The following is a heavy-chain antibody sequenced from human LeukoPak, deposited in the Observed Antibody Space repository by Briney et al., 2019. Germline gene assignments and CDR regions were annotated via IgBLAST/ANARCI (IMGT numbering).Heavy chain of an antibody. V-gene: IGHV4-59*11. CDR1: GDSFSSHY. J-gene: IGHJ3*02. D-gene: IGHD4-17*01. CDR2: ISYIGST. CDR3: ARDLVTVTKGFDI. Sequence: SETLSLTCVVSGDSFSSHYWTWIRQSPGKGLEWIGYISYIGSTNYNPSLKSRVTISIDTSKNQFPLKLRSVTAADTAVYYCARDLVTVTKGFDIWGQGTMVSVSS.